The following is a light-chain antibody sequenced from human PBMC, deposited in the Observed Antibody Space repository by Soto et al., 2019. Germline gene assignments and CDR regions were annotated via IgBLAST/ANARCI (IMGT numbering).Light chain of an antibody. Sequence: QSVLTQPASVSGSPGQSITISCTGTSSDVGGYNYVSWYQQHPGKAPKLMIYDVSNRPSGVSNRFSGSKSGNTASLTISGRQADDEDDYYCSSYTSSSTYGVFGGGTKLTVL. CDR2: DVS. CDR3: SSYTSSSTYGV. V-gene: IGLV2-14*01. J-gene: IGLJ2*01. CDR1: SSDVGGYNY.